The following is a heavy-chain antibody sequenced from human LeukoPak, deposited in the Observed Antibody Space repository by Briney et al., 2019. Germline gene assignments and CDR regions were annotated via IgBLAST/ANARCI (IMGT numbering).Heavy chain of an antibody. CDR3: AKEGVVVVPAARRGFDY. V-gene: IGHV3-30*18. Sequence: PGRSLRLSCAASGFTFSSYGMHWVRPAPGKGLEWVAVISYDGSNKYYADSVKGRFTISRDNSKNTLYLQMNSLRAEDTAVYYCAKEGVVVVPAARRGFDYWGQGTLVTVSS. CDR2: ISYDGSNK. D-gene: IGHD2-2*01. J-gene: IGHJ4*02. CDR1: GFTFSSYG.